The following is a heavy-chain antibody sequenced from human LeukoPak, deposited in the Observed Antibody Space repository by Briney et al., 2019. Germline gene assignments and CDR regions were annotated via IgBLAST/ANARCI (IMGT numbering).Heavy chain of an antibody. D-gene: IGHD3-16*01. Sequence: GGSLRLSCEASGFTFSTYWMGWVRQAPGKGLEWVAHIKQDGSEKSYVDSVKGRFTISRDNAKNSLFLQMNSLRVEDTAVYYCARFGLPYGLDVWGQGTTVTVSS. CDR3: ARFGLPYGLDV. CDR2: IKQDGSEK. CDR1: GFTFSTYW. J-gene: IGHJ6*02. V-gene: IGHV3-7*04.